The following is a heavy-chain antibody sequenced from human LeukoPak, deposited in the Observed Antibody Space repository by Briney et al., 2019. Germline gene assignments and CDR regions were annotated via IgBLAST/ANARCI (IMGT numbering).Heavy chain of an antibody. CDR2: ISSSSSYT. J-gene: IGHJ6*04. D-gene: IGHD4-17*01. CDR1: GFTFSDYY. CDR3: ARASTTVTPYYCYGMDV. V-gene: IGHV3-11*06. Sequence: GGSLTLSCVASGFTFSDYYMSWIRQPPGRGLEWVSYISSSSSYTNYADSVKGRFTISRDNAKNSLYLQINSLRAENTAVYYCARASTTVTPYYCYGMDVWGKGTTVTVSS.